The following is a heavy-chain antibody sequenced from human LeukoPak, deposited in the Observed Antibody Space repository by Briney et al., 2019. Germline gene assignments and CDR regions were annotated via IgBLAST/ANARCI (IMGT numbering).Heavy chain of an antibody. CDR1: GFTFSSYW. CDR3: ARDSHRSYGDY. V-gene: IGHV3-74*01. J-gene: IGHJ4*02. Sequence: GSLRLSCAASGFTFSSYWMHWVRQAPGKGLVWVSRINSDGSSTGYADSVKGRFTISRDNAKNTLYLQMNSLRAEDTAVYYCARDSHRSYGDYWGQGTLVTVSS. D-gene: IGHD1-26*01. CDR2: INSDGSST.